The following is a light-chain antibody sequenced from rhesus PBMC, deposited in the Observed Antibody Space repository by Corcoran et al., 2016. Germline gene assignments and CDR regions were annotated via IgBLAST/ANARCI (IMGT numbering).Light chain of an antibody. V-gene: IGKV3S9*01. CDR1: KRVSSY. CDR2: GAS. Sequence: EIVMTQSPATLSWSPGERATPSGRASKRVSSYVAWYQQKPEQAPRILIYGASSRATGIPDRFSGSGVVTDFTLIVSSLGSEDVRLYYCRQYNNWNSFGQRTKVEIK. CDR3: RQYNNWNS. J-gene: IGKJ2*01.